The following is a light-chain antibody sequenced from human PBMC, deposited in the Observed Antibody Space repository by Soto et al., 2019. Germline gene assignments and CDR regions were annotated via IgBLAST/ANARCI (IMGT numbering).Light chain of an antibody. Sequence: QSALTQPASVSGSPGQSITISCTGTSSDVGGYNHVSWYQHSPGKAPNLILFAVSDRPSGVSHRFSGSKSGNTASLTISGLQADDEADYYCCSYTSLRTVVFGGGTKLTVL. J-gene: IGLJ2*01. CDR1: SSDVGGYNH. V-gene: IGLV2-14*01. CDR2: AVS. CDR3: CSYTSLRTVV.